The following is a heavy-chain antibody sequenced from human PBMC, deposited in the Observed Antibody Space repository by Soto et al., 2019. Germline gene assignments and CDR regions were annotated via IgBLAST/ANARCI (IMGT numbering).Heavy chain of an antibody. Sequence: QVQLVVSGGGVVHPGRSLSLSCAGSGFIFSNNGMHWVRQAPGKGLEWVAFISYDGGETFYADSVKGRFTISRDNSKSTLFLHMNSLKKEDTAVYYCAITSVADASFDYWGQGTLVTVSS. CDR3: AITSVADASFDY. J-gene: IGHJ4*02. V-gene: IGHV3-30*03. CDR2: ISYDGGET. D-gene: IGHD5-12*01. CDR1: GFIFSNNG.